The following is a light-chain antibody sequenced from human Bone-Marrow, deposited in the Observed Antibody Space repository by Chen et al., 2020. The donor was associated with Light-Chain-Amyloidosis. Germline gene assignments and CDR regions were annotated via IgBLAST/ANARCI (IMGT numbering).Light chain of an antibody. V-gene: IGKV3-20*01. CDR3: QQYGTSPLT. J-gene: IGKJ4*01. Sequence: EIVLTQSPGTLSLSPGEGANLSCRARQTISSNYLTWYQQKFGQATRRLIYGSSIRATGIPDRVTGSGCGTDFTLTINRLEPEDFAMYYCQQYGTSPLTFGGGTKVEIK. CDR1: QTISSNY. CDR2: GSS.